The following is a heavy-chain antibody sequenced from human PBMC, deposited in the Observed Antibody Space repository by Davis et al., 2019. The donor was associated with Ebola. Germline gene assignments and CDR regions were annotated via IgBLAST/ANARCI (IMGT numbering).Heavy chain of an antibody. V-gene: IGHV3-74*01. J-gene: IGHJ5*02. D-gene: IGHD2-21*01. CDR1: GFTFSSYW. Sequence: HTGGSLRLSCAASGFTFSSYWMHWVRQAPGKGLVWVSRINSDGSSTSYADSVKGRFTISRDNAKNSLYLQMSSLRAEDTAVYYCARDHPDIVGVYNWFDPWGQGTLVTVSS. CDR3: ARDHPDIVGVYNWFDP. CDR2: INSDGSST.